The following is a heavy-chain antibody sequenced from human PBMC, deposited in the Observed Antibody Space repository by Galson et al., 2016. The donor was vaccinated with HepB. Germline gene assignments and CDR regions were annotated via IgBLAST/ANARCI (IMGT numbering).Heavy chain of an antibody. CDR2: IWYDGVNK. CDR3: AREWQWLDGIDY. D-gene: IGHD6-19*01. J-gene: IGHJ4*02. Sequence: SLRLSCAASGFSFSSHGMNWVRQAPGKGLEWVAIIWYDGVNKNYAESVTGRFTISRDNSNNTVYLQMNSLRAEDTAVYYCAREWQWLDGIDYWGQGTLVTVSS. V-gene: IGHV3-33*01. CDR1: GFSFSSHG.